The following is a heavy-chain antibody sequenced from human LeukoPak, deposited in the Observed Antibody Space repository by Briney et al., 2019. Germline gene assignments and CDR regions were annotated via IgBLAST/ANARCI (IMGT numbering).Heavy chain of an antibody. J-gene: IGHJ4*02. Sequence: GGSLRLSCAASGFTFSSYGTHWVRQAPGKGLEWVAFIRYDGSNKYYADSVKGRFTISRDNSKNTLYLQMNSLRAEDTAVYYCAKDPSYDSSGYYYVPKYYFDYWGQGTLVTVSS. CDR2: IRYDGSNK. V-gene: IGHV3-30*02. CDR3: AKDPSYDSSGYYYVPKYYFDY. CDR1: GFTFSSYG. D-gene: IGHD3-22*01.